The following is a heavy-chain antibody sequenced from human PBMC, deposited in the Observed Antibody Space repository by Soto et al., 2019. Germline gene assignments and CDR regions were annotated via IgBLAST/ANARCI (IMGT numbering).Heavy chain of an antibody. CDR1: GFTFSSYA. CDR2: INSDGSTT. V-gene: IGHV3-74*01. D-gene: IGHD1-1*01. CDR3: ATYNDYYDMDV. Sequence: GGSLRLSCAASGFTFSSYAMHWVRQAPGKGLEWVARINSDGSTTTYADSVKGRFTISRDNAWDTPLLQMNSLRVEDTAVYYCATYNDYYDMDVWGQGTTVTVSS. J-gene: IGHJ6*02.